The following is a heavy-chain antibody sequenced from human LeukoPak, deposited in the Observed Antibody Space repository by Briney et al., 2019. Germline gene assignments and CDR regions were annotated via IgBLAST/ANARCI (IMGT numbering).Heavy chain of an antibody. V-gene: IGHV1-46*01. D-gene: IGHD3-22*01. Sequence: ASVKVSCKASGYTFTSYYMYWVRQAPGQGLEWMGIINPSGGTTSYAQKFQGRVTMTRDTSTSTVYMELSSLRSEDTAVYYCARDPSGYYYFDYWGQGTLVTVSS. CDR2: INPSGGTT. CDR1: GYTFTSYY. J-gene: IGHJ4*02. CDR3: ARDPSGYYYFDY.